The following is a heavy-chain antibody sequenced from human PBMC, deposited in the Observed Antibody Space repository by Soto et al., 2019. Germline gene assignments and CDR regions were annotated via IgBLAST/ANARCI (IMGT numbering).Heavy chain of an antibody. CDR1: GYTFTTYS. CDR2: INPSGGST. V-gene: IGHV1-46*03. D-gene: IGHD3-9*01. J-gene: IGHJ3*02. Sequence: QVHLVQSGAEVKKPGASVKVSCEASGYTFTTYSLHWVRQAPGHGFEWMGLINPSGGSTTYAQKFQGRVTMTRDTSTSTVYMEVSSLRSEDTAVYYCAFDSWDGSHIWGQGTMVIVSS. CDR3: AFDSWDGSHI.